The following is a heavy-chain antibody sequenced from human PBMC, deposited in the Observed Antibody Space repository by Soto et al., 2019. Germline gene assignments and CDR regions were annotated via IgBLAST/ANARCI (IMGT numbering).Heavy chain of an antibody. J-gene: IGHJ4*02. CDR1: GFTFSGSA. CDR2: IRSKANSYAT. D-gene: IGHD4-17*01. V-gene: IGHV3-73*01. CDR3: TTESTGVTPRADY. Sequence: EVQLVESGGGLVQPGGSLKLSCAASGFTFSGSAMHWVRQASGKGLEWVGRIRSKANSYATAYAASVKGRFTISRDDSKNTAYLQMNSLKTEDTAVYYCTTESTGVTPRADYWGQGTLVTVSS.